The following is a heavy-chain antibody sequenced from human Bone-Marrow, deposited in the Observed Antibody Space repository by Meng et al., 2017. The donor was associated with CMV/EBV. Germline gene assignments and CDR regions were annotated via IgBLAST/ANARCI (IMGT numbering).Heavy chain of an antibody. V-gene: IGHV4-34*01. CDR2: INHSGST. D-gene: IGHD2-2*01. CDR3: ARGRGYCSDTSCYWTDY. CDR1: SGSFSGYY. Sequence: SEPLSLTCAVYSGSFSGYYWSWIRHSPGKGLEWIGEINHSGSTNYNPSLRSRVTISVDTSKNQFSLKLTSVTTADTAVYYCARGRGYCSDTSCYWTDYWGQGSLVTVSS. J-gene: IGHJ4*02.